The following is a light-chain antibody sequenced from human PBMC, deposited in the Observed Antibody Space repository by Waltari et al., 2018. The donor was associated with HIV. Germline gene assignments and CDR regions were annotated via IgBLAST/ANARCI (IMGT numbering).Light chain of an antibody. J-gene: IGLJ3*02. CDR2: EVS. V-gene: IGLV2-14*01. CDR1: SSDVGGYNY. Sequence: QSALTQPASVSGSPGQSSTISCTGTSSDVGGYNYVSWYQQHPGKAPKLMIFEVSTRPSGVSNRFSGSKSVNTASLTISGLQAEDEADYYCSSYTTRSTPDPNWVFGGGTKLTVL. CDR3: SSYTTRSTPDPNWV.